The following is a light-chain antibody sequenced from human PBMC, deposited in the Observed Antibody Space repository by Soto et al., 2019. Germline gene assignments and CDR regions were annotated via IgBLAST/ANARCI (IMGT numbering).Light chain of an antibody. J-gene: IGKJ4*01. CDR3: LQPNSFPLT. CDR1: QGISTW. CDR2: AAS. Sequence: DIQMTQSPSSVSASVGDRVTITCRASQGISTWLAWYQQKPGKAPKLLIYAASSLHSGVPSRFSGGGSGTEFTLTISSLKPEDFDTYSCLQPNSFPLTFGGGTKVEIK. V-gene: IGKV1-12*01.